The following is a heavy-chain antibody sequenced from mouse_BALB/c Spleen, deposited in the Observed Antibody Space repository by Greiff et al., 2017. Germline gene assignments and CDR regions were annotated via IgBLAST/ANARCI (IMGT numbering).Heavy chain of an antibody. CDR1: GYTFTSYT. D-gene: IGHD1-1*01. CDR2: INPSSGYT. CDR3: ARWGTTVVEAY. J-gene: IGHJ3*01. V-gene: IGHV1-4*02. Sequence: VQLQQSAAELARPGASVKMSCKASGYTFTSYTMHWVKQRPGQGLEWIGYINPSSGYTEYNQKFKDKTTLTADKSSSTAYMQLSSLTSEDSAVYYCARWGTTVVEAYWGQGTLVTVSA.